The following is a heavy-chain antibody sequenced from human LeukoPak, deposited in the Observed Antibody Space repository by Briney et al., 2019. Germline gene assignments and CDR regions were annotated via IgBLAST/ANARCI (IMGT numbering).Heavy chain of an antibody. CDR2: NYYSRRT. Sequence: SETLSLPCTVSGGLISSSSYYWGRIRQPPGKGLEWIGRNYYSRRTYYNPSLKRRLTIQVDTAKNQFSRERSSGTAAGAAVCYCARESSAFGFWGQITLVTVSS. V-gene: IGHV4-39*07. D-gene: IGHD6-25*01. J-gene: IGHJ4*02. CDR1: GGLISSSSYY. CDR3: ARESSAFGF.